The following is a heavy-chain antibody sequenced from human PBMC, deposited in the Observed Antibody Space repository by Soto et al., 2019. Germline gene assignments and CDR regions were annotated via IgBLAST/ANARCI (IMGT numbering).Heavy chain of an antibody. D-gene: IGHD2-21*02. J-gene: IGHJ6*02. CDR1: GGTVSSYA. CDR2: IIPIFGTA. Sequence: GASVKVSCKASGGTVSSYAISWVRQAPGQGLEWMGGIIPIFGTANYAQKFQGRVTITADKSTSTAYMELSSLRSEDTAVYYCARDPPESDCCDDYYYYYGMDVWGQGTTVTVSS. V-gene: IGHV1-69*06. CDR3: ARDPPESDCCDDYYYYYGMDV.